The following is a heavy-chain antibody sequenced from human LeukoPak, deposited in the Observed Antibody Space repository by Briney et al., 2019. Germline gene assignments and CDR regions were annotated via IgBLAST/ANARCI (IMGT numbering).Heavy chain of an antibody. J-gene: IGHJ4*02. CDR3: ATVPRWGSYYFDY. CDR1: GYTLTGLS. Sequence: ASVKVSCKVSGYTLTGLSMHWVRQAPGKGLEWMGGFDPEDGETIYAQKFQGRVTMTEDTSTDTAYMELSSLRSEDTAVYYCATVPRWGSYYFDYWGQGTLVTVSS. D-gene: IGHD3-16*01. V-gene: IGHV1-24*01. CDR2: FDPEDGET.